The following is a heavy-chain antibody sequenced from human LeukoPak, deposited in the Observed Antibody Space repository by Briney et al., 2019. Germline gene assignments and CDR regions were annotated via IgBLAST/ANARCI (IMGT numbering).Heavy chain of an antibody. CDR3: ATTASRGPQSAEYFQY. J-gene: IGHJ1*01. Sequence: PGRSLRLSCAASGFTFSNYGMHWVRQAPGKGLEWVAVIWYDGSNKYCSDSVKGRFTISRDNSKNTLYLQMNSLRAEDTAVYYCATTASRGPQSAEYFQYWGQGTLVTVSP. CDR1: GFTFSNYG. V-gene: IGHV3-33*01. CDR2: IWYDGSNK.